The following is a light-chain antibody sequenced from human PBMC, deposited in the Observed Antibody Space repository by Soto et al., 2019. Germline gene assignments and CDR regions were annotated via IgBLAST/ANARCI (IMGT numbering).Light chain of an antibody. CDR2: GAS. V-gene: IGKV3-15*01. J-gene: IGKJ4*01. CDR3: QRYSKWPLT. Sequence: EIVMTQSPDTMSVSPGDRATLACRACHCARSDLAWYQQHVGQSPRLLISGASTRGAETPARFSGSGSEKEFTLTSSSLQSEDFAVYYCQRYSKWPLTFGRGTKVDIK. CDR1: HCARSD.